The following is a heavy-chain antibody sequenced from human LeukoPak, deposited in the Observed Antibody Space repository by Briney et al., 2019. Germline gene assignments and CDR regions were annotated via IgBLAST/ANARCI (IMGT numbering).Heavy chain of an antibody. Sequence: GGSLRPSCAASGFTFSSYWMSWVRQAPGKGLEWVANIKQDGSEKYYVDSVKGRFTISRDNAKNSLYLQMNSLRAEDTAVYYCARDHCSSTSCPNWFDPWGQGTLVTVSS. CDR1: GFTFSSYW. D-gene: IGHD2-2*01. CDR3: ARDHCSSTSCPNWFDP. J-gene: IGHJ5*02. V-gene: IGHV3-7*01. CDR2: IKQDGSEK.